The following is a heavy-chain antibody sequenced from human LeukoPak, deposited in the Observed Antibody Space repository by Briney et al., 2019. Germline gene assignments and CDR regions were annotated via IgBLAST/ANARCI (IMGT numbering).Heavy chain of an antibody. Sequence: ASVQVSCKASGYTLTSYRISWVRQAPGQGLEGMGGISAYNGNTNYAQKLQGRVTISPDASTSTACMELRSLRSDDTAVYYCARTIAVAVNSPTGYYGMDVWGQGTTVTVS. V-gene: IGHV1-18*01. CDR1: GYTLTSYR. CDR2: ISAYNGNT. D-gene: IGHD6-19*01. J-gene: IGHJ6*01. CDR3: ARTIAVAVNSPTGYYGMDV.